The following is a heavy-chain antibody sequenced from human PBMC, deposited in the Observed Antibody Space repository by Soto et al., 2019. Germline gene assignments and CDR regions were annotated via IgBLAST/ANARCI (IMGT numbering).Heavy chain of an antibody. CDR3: ARGAYSNYAIYYYYGMDV. D-gene: IGHD4-4*01. Sequence: TSETLSLTCTVSGGSISSYYWSWIRQPPGKGLEWIGYIYYSGSTNYNPSLKSRVTISVDTSKNQFSLKLSSVTAADTAVYYCARGAYSNYAIYYYYGMDVWGQGTTVTVSS. V-gene: IGHV4-59*01. CDR1: GGSISSYY. J-gene: IGHJ6*02. CDR2: IYYSGST.